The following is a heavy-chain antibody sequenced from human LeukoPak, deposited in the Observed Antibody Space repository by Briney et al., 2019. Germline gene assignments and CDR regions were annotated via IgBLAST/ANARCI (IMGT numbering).Heavy chain of an antibody. CDR1: GFTFSSYA. J-gene: IGHJ4*02. D-gene: IGHD6-13*01. CDR2: ISYDGSNK. V-gene: IGHV3-30*04. Sequence: GRSLRLSCAASGFTFSSYAMHWVRQAPGKGLEWVAVISYDGSNKYYADSVKGRFTISRDNSKNTLYLQMNSLRAEDTAVYYCAGDPHPPQLVLYYFDYWGRGTLVTVSS. CDR3: AGDPHPPQLVLYYFDY.